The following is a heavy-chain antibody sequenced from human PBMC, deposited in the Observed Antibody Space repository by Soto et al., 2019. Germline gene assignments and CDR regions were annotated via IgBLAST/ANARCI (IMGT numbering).Heavy chain of an antibody. CDR2: ISAYNGNT. Sequence: GASVKVSCKASGYTFTSYGISWVRQAPGQGLEWMGWISAYNGNTNYAQKLQGRVTMTTDTSTSTAYMELRSLRSDDTAVYYCARDTKAYYDFWSGYPDAFDIWGQGTMVTVS. D-gene: IGHD3-3*01. CDR1: GYTFTSYG. CDR3: ARDTKAYYDFWSGYPDAFDI. V-gene: IGHV1-18*04. J-gene: IGHJ3*02.